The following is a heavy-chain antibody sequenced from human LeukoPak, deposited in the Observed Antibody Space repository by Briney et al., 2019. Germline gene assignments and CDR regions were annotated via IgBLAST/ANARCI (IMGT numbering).Heavy chain of an antibody. V-gene: IGHV1-8*01. CDR1: GNTFSSYD. D-gene: IGHD1-26*01. CDR2: MNPNSGNT. CDR3: AIGERELKY. Sequence: ASVKVSCKAPGNTFSSYDTNWGRQATGQGLEWMGWMNPNSGNTGYVQKFQGRVTMTRNTSIRTVYMELSSLRSEDTAVYCCAIGERELKYWGQGTLVTVSS. J-gene: IGHJ4*02.